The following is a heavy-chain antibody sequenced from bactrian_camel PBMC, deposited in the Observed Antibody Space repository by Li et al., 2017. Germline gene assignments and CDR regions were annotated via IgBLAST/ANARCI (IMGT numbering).Heavy chain of an antibody. CDR2: IDGDGTT. D-gene: IGHD5*01. CDR3: AAESPSLAGWKPTSLLNQFAYNY. CDR1: GYRYRTYC. J-gene: IGHJ4*01. Sequence: HVQLVESGGGAVQAGGSLRLSCAGNGYRYRTYCMAWFRQAPGKEREGVAAIDGDGTTSYTDSVKGRFTISKDNAKNTLYLQMNNLKPDDTAMYYCAAESPSLAGWKPTSLLNQFAYNYWGQGTQVTVS. V-gene: IGHV3S26*01.